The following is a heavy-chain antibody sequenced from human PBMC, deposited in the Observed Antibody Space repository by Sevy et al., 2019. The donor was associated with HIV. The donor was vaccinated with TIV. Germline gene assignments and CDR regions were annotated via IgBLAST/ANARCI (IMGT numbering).Heavy chain of an antibody. CDR1: GYTFTGYY. CDR2: INPNSGGT. V-gene: IGHV1-2*06. Sequence: ASVKDSCKASGYTFTGYYMHWVRQAPGQGLEWMGRINPNSGGTNYAQKFQGRVTMTRDTSISTAYMELSRLRSDDTAVYYCASGAAAAGMRGVVDYWGQGTLVTVSS. D-gene: IGHD6-13*01. J-gene: IGHJ4*02. CDR3: ASGAAAAGMRGVVDY.